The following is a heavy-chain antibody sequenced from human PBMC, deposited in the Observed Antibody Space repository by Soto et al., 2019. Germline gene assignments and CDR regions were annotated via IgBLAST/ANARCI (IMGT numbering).Heavy chain of an antibody. Sequence: PGGSLRLSCAASGFTFSSYGMHWVRQAPGKGLEWVAVISYDGSNKYYADSVKGRFTISRDNSKNTLYLQMNSLRAEDTAVYYCAKDRVAMAAGIDYWGQGTLVTVYS. D-gene: IGHD5-18*01. CDR3: AKDRVAMAAGIDY. J-gene: IGHJ4*02. CDR1: GFTFSSYG. CDR2: ISYDGSNK. V-gene: IGHV3-30*18.